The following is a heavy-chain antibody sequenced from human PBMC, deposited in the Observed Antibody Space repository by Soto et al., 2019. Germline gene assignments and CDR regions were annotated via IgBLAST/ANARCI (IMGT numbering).Heavy chain of an antibody. CDR3: ALGGYNYGRPFDF. V-gene: IGHV4-59*01. CDR2: IYYSGN. Sequence: SETLSLTCNVSGGSISNSHLSWIRQPPGKGLEWIGYIYYSGNYYNPSLTSRVSISLDKSKNQFSLHLKSVTAADTALYFCALGGYNYGRPFDFWGQGTRVTVSS. J-gene: IGHJ4*02. CDR1: GGSISNSH. D-gene: IGHD5-18*01.